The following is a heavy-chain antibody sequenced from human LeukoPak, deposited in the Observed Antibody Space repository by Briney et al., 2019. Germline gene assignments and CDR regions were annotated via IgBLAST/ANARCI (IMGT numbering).Heavy chain of an antibody. CDR3: ARGGNNWNDGLDY. CDR2: IYSGGST. D-gene: IGHD1-20*01. CDR1: GFTVSSNY. V-gene: IGHV3-66*01. Sequence: PGGSLRLSCAASGFTVSSNYMSWVRQAPGKGLEWVSVIYSGGSTYYADSVKGRFTISRDNSKNTLYLQMNSLRAEDTAVYYCARGGNNWNDGLDYWGQGTLVTVSS. J-gene: IGHJ4*02.